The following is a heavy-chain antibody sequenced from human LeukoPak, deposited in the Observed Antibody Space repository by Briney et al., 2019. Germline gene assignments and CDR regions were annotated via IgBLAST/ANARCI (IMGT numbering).Heavy chain of an antibody. J-gene: IGHJ4*02. CDR2: ISYDGSNK. Sequence: GGSLRLSCAASGFTFSSYGMHWVRQAPGKGLEWVAVISYDGSNKYYADSVKGRFTISRDNSKNTLYLQMNSLRAEDTAMYYCARDTYGSGNSYNAPLDYWGQGTLVTVSS. CDR1: GFTFSSYG. CDR3: ARDTYGSGNSYNAPLDY. V-gene: IGHV3-30*03. D-gene: IGHD3-10*01.